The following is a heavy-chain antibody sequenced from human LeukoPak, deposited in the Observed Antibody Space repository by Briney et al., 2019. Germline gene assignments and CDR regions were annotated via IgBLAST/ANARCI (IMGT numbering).Heavy chain of an antibody. CDR1: GYTFTSYD. Sequence: GASVKVSCKASGYTFTSYDINWVRQATGQGLEWMGWMNPNSGNTGYAQKFQGRVTITRNTSISTAYMELSSLRSEDTAVYYCARGVYYGSGSYYYYYYMDVWGKGTTVTVSS. D-gene: IGHD3-10*01. CDR2: MNPNSGNT. J-gene: IGHJ6*03. CDR3: ARGVYYGSGSYYYYYYMDV. V-gene: IGHV1-8*03.